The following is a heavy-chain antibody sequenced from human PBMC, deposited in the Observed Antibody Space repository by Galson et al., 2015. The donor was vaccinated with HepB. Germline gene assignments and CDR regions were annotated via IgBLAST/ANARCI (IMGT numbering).Heavy chain of an antibody. Sequence: CAISGDSVSSNSAAWNWIRQSPSRGLEWLGRTYYRSKWYNDYAVSVKSRITINPDTSKNQFSLQLNSVTPEDTAVYYCAREKQQLVSYYYYMDVWGKGTTVTASS. J-gene: IGHJ6*03. D-gene: IGHD6-13*01. CDR1: GDSVSSNSAA. V-gene: IGHV6-1*01. CDR2: TYYRSKWYN. CDR3: AREKQQLVSYYYYMDV.